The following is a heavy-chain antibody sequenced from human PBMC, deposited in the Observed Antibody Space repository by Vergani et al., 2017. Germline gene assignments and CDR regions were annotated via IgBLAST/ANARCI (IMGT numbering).Heavy chain of an antibody. J-gene: IGHJ4*02. CDR2: IYHSGTT. V-gene: IGHV4-4*03. CDR1: GDSIISSHW. D-gene: IGHD1-26*01. CDR3: AMLVGGIYFDF. Sequence: QVQLQESGPGLVKPPGTLSLTCAVSGDSIISSHWWTWVRQPPGKGLEWIGQIYHSGTTNYNPSLKSRFTMSVDKSKNQLSLKLSSMTAADTAVYYCAMLVGGIYFDFWGQGILVTVSS.